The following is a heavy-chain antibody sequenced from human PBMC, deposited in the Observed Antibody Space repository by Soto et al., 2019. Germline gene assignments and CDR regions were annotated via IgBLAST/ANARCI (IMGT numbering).Heavy chain of an antibody. CDR3: AREKRHYYYYYMDV. J-gene: IGHJ6*03. CDR2: INAGNGNT. Sequence: QVQLVQSGAEVKKPGASVKVSCKASGYTFTSYAMHWVRQAPGQRLEWMGWINAGNGNTKYSQKFQGRVTITRDTSASTAYMELSSLRSEDTAVYYCAREKRHYYYYYMDVWGKGTTVTVSS. V-gene: IGHV1-3*01. CDR1: GYTFTSYA.